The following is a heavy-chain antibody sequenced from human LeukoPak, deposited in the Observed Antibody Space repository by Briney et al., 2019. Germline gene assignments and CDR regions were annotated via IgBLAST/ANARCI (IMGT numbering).Heavy chain of an antibody. CDR2: MKLSGGAT. J-gene: IGHJ4*02. CDR1: GYTFTSYS. Sequence: ASVKVSCKASGYTFTSYSIHWVRQAPGQGLEWMGIMKLSGGATNYAQKFQGRVTMTRDTSTSTVYLELSSLRSEDTAVYYCATTVTTPPRYWGQGTLVTVSS. CDR3: ATTVTTPPRY. D-gene: IGHD4-17*01. V-gene: IGHV1-46*01.